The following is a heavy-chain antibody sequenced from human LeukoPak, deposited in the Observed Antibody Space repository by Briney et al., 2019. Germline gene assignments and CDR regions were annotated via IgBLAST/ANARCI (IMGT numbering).Heavy chain of an antibody. CDR1: GYNLTTYW. Sequence: GESLKISCKGSGYNLTTYWIGWVRQMPEKGLEWMGIIYAGDSDTRYSPCFQGQVTISADKSISTAFLQWSSLKASDTAIYYCVRRSTSGWYGGFDYWGQGTLVTVSS. D-gene: IGHD6-19*01. J-gene: IGHJ4*02. CDR2: IYAGDSDT. CDR3: VRRSTSGWYGGFDY. V-gene: IGHV5-51*01.